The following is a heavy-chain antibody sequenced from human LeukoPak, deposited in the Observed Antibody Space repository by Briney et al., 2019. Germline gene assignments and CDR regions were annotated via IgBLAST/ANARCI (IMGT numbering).Heavy chain of an antibody. D-gene: IGHD3-22*01. V-gene: IGHV4-4*09. CDR2: IYTSGST. CDR1: GGSISSYY. J-gene: IGHJ4*02. CDR3: ASTQSGYYYVVDY. Sequence: SETLSLTCTVSGGSISSYYWSWIRQPPGKGLEWIGYIYTSGSTNYNPSLKSRVTISVDTSKNQFSLKLSSVTAADTAVYYCASTQSGYYYVVDYWGQGTLSPSPQ.